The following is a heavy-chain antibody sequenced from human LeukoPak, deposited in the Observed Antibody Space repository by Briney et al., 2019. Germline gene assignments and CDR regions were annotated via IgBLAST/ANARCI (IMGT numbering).Heavy chain of an antibody. CDR3: ARESHETRGDY. Sequence: VASVKVSCKASGYTFTSYGISWVRQAPGQGLEWMGWISANNGDTDYPPKLQDRVTMTTDTYTSTAYMELRSLRSDDTAMYYCARESHETRGDYWGQGTLVTVSS. CDR2: ISANNGDT. J-gene: IGHJ4*02. V-gene: IGHV1-18*01. CDR1: GYTFTSYG. D-gene: IGHD1-1*01.